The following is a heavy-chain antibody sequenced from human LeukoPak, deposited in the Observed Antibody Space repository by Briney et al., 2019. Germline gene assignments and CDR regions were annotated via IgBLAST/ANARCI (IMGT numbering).Heavy chain of an antibody. J-gene: IGHJ4*02. Sequence: GGSLRLSCATSGFTFSNYGMHWVRQAPGKGLEWVAIIWYGGSNKYYADSVKGRFTISRDNSKITLYLQMNSLRAEDTAVYYCAKEEGAYCGGDCLGLDYWGQGTLVTVSS. CDR1: GFTFSNYG. CDR3: AKEEGAYCGGDCLGLDY. D-gene: IGHD2-21*01. V-gene: IGHV3-33*06. CDR2: IWYGGSNK.